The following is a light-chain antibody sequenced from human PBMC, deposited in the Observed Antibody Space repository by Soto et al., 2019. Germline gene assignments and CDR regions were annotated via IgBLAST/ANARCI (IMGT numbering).Light chain of an antibody. CDR3: QQYDKWPTWT. CDR2: GAS. CDR1: QSVGRD. V-gene: IGKV3-15*01. Sequence: EIVLTQSPATLSVSPGERATLSCRASQSVGRDLVWYQQKPGEAPRLLIYGASTRATSMPARFSGSGSGTEFTLTISSLQSADFAVYYCQQYDKWPTWTFGQGTKVDIK. J-gene: IGKJ1*01.